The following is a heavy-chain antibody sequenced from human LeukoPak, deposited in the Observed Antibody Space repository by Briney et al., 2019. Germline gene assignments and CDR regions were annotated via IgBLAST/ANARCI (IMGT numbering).Heavy chain of an antibody. Sequence: PGGSLRLSCAASGFTFSSYAMTWVRQAPGKGLEWVSAISGSGGSTYYADSVKGRFTISRDNSKNTLYLQMNSLRAEDTAVYYCAKCWDYGDYGGVDYWGQGTLVTVSP. CDR3: AKCWDYGDYGGVDY. D-gene: IGHD4-17*01. CDR1: GFTFSSYA. J-gene: IGHJ4*02. V-gene: IGHV3-23*01. CDR2: ISGSGGST.